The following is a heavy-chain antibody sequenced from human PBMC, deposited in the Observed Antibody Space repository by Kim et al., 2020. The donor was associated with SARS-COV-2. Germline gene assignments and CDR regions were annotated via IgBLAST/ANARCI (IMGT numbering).Heavy chain of an antibody. J-gene: IGHJ6*02. Sequence: GGSLRLSCAASGFTISNYGMHWVRQAPGKGLEWVAFISKDGNNKYYADSVEGRVTMSRDNSKNTLFLQLSSLRAEDTAVYYCAKQLWDYYYGMDVWGQGTTVTVSS. V-gene: IGHV3-30*02. CDR1: GFTISNYG. CDR3: AKQLWDYYYGMDV. CDR2: ISKDGNNK. D-gene: IGHD3-16*01.